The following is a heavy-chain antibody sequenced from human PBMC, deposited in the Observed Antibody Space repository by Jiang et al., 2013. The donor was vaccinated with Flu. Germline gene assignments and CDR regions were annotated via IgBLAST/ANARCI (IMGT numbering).Heavy chain of an antibody. Sequence: VQLLESGGGLVKPGGSLRLSCAASGFTLSDYYMSWIRQAPGKGLEWLSYINSNSTTIYYADSVKGRFTVSRDNAKNSLNLQMNSLRAEDTAVYYCARDASDYGDYSAADYYYYYGMDVWGHGTTVTVSS. J-gene: IGHJ6*02. V-gene: IGHV3-11*01. CDR2: INSNSTTI. CDR3: ARDASDYGDYSAADYYYYYGMDV. D-gene: IGHD4-17*01. CDR1: GFTLSDYY.